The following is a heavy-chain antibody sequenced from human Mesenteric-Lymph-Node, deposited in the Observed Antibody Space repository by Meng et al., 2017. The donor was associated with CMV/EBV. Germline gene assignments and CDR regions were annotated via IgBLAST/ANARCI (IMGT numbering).Heavy chain of an antibody. CDR3: ARHQRWLKSEGGFNY. J-gene: IGHJ4*02. V-gene: IGHV4-34*01. D-gene: IGHD4-23*01. CDR2: INHSGSN. Sequence: QARAKEVGGGLVKLSEALSLPCAVYGGSFSGYYWSWSRQPPWKGLEWIGEINHSGSNNYNPSLKSRVTISVDTSKNQFSLKLSSVTAEDTAVYYCARHQRWLKSEGGFNYWGQGTLVTVFS. CDR1: GGSFSGYY.